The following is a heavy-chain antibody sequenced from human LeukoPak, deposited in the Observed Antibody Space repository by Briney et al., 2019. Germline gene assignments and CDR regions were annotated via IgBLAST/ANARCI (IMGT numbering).Heavy chain of an antibody. Sequence: ASVKVSCKASGGTFSSYAISWVRQAPGQGLEWMGGIIAIFGTANYAQKFQGRVTITADKSTSTAYMELSSLRSEDTAVYYCAILQAGGLYSSGPRGVDYWGQGTLVTVSS. CDR1: GGTFSSYA. CDR3: AILQAGGLYSSGPRGVDY. V-gene: IGHV1-69*06. J-gene: IGHJ4*02. CDR2: IIAIFGTA. D-gene: IGHD6-19*01.